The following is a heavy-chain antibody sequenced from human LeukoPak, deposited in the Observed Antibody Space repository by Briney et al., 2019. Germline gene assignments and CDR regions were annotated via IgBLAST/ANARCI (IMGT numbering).Heavy chain of an antibody. V-gene: IGHV3-23*01. J-gene: IGHJ3*01. Sequence: GRSLRLSCAASGFTFSDYAMTWVRQAPGKGLEWVSSTAPVYYADSVKGRFTISRDDSKNTLFLQMNSLRVEDTAIYYCAKDSFSYNGVFDALDVWGQGSMVTVSS. CDR2: STAPV. CDR1: GFTFSDYA. CDR3: AKDSFSYNGVFDALDV. D-gene: IGHD2-8*01.